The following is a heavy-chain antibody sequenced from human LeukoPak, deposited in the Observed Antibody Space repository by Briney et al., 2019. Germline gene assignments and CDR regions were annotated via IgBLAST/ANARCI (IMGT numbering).Heavy chain of an antibody. V-gene: IGHV1-8*01. J-gene: IGHJ6*03. CDR3: PRVMGIAARRYYYYMDV. CDR2: MNPNSGNT. Sequence: ASVKVSCKASGYTFTSYDINWVRQATGQGLEWMGWMNPNSGNTAYAQKFQGRVTMTRNTSISTAYMDLSSLRSDESAVYYCPRVMGIAARRYYYYMDVRGKGNTVTVSS. CDR1: GYTFTSYD. D-gene: IGHD6-6*01.